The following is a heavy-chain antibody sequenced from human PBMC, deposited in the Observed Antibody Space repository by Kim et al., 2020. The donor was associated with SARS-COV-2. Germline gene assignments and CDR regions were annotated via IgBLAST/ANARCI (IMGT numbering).Heavy chain of an antibody. CDR3: ARVFPANYYFDY. V-gene: IGHV3-33*01. J-gene: IGHJ4*02. D-gene: IGHD1-7*01. Sequence: YYADSVKGRFTISRDNSKNTLYLQMNSLRAEDTAVYYCARVFPANYYFDYWGQGTLVTVSS.